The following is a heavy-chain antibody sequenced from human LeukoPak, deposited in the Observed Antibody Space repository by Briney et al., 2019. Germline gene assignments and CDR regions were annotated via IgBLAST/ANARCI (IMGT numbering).Heavy chain of an antibody. V-gene: IGHV4-39*01. CDR2: LSYSEDT. CDR1: GDSISSSGYY. Sequence: PSETLSLTCSVSGDSISSSGYYWGWIRQPPGKGLEWIGSLSYSEDTYYNPPLKSRVTISVGTSKTQFSLNLTSVTASDTAVYYCARSRYGSYYPFDFWGQGTLVTLSS. CDR3: ARSRYGSYYPFDF. J-gene: IGHJ4*02. D-gene: IGHD1-26*01.